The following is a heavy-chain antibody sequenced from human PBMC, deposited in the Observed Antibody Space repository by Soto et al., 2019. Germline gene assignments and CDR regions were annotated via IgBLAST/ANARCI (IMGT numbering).Heavy chain of an antibody. CDR2: IYYSGST. D-gene: IGHD3-10*01. J-gene: IGHJ5*02. CDR1: GGSISSGGYY. Sequence: PSETLSLTCTVSGGSISSGGYYWSWIRQHPGKGLEWIGYIYYSGSTYYNPSLKSRVTISVDTSKNQFSLKLSSVTAADTAVYYCARGGPREPAPGGSGSYLGWFDPWGQGTLVTVSS. V-gene: IGHV4-31*03. CDR3: ARGGPREPAPGGSGSYLGWFDP.